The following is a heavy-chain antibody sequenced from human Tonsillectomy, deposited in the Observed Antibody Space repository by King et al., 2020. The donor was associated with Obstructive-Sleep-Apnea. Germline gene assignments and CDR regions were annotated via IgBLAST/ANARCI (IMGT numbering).Heavy chain of an antibody. J-gene: IGHJ4*02. Sequence: LQLQESGPGLVKPSETLSLTCTVSGGSISSNSYWGWIRQPPGKGLEWIGHIYYSGSTYYNPSLNSRVTISVDTSKNQFSLELNSVTAADTAVYYCARADRDIAMGLFDYWGQGTLVTVSS. CDR1: GGSISSNSY. CDR2: IYYSGST. CDR3: ARADRDIAMGLFDY. D-gene: IGHD5-18*01. V-gene: IGHV4-39*07.